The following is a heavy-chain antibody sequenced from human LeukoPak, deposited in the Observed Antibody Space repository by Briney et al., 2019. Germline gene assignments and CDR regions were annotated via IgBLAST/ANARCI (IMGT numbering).Heavy chain of an antibody. Sequence: ASVKVSCKASGYTFTGYYMHWVRQAPGQGLEWMGWINPNSGGTNYAQKFQGRVTMTRDTSTSTVYMELSSLRSEDTAVYYCAKGSHSGYDTFDYWGQGTLVTVSS. J-gene: IGHJ4*02. D-gene: IGHD5-12*01. CDR3: AKGSHSGYDTFDY. CDR2: INPNSGGT. CDR1: GYTFTGYY. V-gene: IGHV1-2*02.